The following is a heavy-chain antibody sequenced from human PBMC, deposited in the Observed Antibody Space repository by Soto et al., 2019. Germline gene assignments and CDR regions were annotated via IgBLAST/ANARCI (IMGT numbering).Heavy chain of an antibody. V-gene: IGHV4-39*01. CDR3: ARIRDTCSRTGCLGPARMDV. CDR2: IYYSGST. CDR1: GGSISSSSYY. Sequence: SETLSLTCTVSGGSISSSSYYWGWIRQPPGKGLEWIGSIYYSGSTYYNPSLKSRVTISVDTSKNQFSLKLSSVTAADTAVYYCARIRDTCSRTGCLGPARMDVWGKGTTVAVSS. J-gene: IGHJ6*04. D-gene: IGHD2-2*01.